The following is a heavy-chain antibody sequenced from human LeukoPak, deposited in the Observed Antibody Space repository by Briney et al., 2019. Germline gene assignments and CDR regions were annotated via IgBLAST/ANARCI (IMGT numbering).Heavy chain of an antibody. V-gene: IGHV3-7*01. CDR3: ARDAPDGRLLWFGEKYYYYMDV. CDR1: GFTFSSYW. CDR2: IKQDGSEK. Sequence: PGGSLRLSCAASGFTFSSYWMSWVRQAPGKGLEWVANIKQDGSEKYYVDSVKGRLTISRDNAKNSLYLQMNSLRAEDTAVYYCARDAPDGRLLWFGEKYYYYMDVWGKGTTVTISS. J-gene: IGHJ6*03. D-gene: IGHD3-10*01.